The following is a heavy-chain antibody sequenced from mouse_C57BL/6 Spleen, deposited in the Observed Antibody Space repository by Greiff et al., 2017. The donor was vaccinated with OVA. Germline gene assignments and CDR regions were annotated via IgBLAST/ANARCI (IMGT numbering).Heavy chain of an antibody. D-gene: IGHD1-1*01. Sequence: EVQLQQSGPVLVKPGASVKMSCKASGYTFTDYYMNWVKQSHGKSLEWIGVINPYNGGTSYNQQFKGKATLTVDKSSSTAYMELNSLTSEDSAVYYCARGATVGYFDVWGTGTTVTVSS. V-gene: IGHV1-19*01. CDR2: INPYNGGT. CDR1: GYTFTDYY. CDR3: ARGATVGYFDV. J-gene: IGHJ1*03.